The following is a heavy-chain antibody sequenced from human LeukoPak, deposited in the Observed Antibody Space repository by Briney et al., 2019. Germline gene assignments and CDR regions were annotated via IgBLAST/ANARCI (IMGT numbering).Heavy chain of an antibody. J-gene: IGHJ4*02. CDR1: GRSFSGYY. CDR3: ARGLIGSSWYEARLDY. D-gene: IGHD6-13*01. CDR2: VNHSGST. Sequence: SETLSLTCAVYGRSFSGYYWSWIRQPPGRGLEWIGEVNHSGSTTYNPSLKSRVTISVDTSKNQFSLELSSVTAADTAVYYCARGLIGSSWYEARLDYWGQGTLVTVSS. V-gene: IGHV4-34*01.